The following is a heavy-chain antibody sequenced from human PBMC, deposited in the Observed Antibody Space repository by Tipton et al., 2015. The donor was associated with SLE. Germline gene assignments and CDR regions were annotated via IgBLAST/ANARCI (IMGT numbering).Heavy chain of an antibody. Sequence: SLRLSCAASGFTFSSYAMSWVRQAPGQGLEWVSGISWNSDDIHYADSVKGRFTISRDNTKNSLFLQMNSLRAEDTAFYYCAKDMGYFGSKTTLEYWGQGTLVTVSS. CDR1: GFTFSSYA. CDR2: ISWNSDDI. CDR3: AKDMGYFGSKTTLEY. V-gene: IGHV3-9*01. D-gene: IGHD3-10*01. J-gene: IGHJ4*02.